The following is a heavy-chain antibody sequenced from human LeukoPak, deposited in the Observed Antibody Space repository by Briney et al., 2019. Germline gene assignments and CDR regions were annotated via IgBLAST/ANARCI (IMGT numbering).Heavy chain of an antibody. CDR3: ARGYGNYVRDPGV. D-gene: IGHD4-11*01. V-gene: IGHV3-74*01. Sequence: GGSLRLSCTASGFTFSTYWMHWVRQAPGKGLVWVSRINTDGSSTNYADSVKGRFTISRDNAKNTLYLQMNSLRAEDTAVYYCARGYGNYVRDPGVWGQGTAVTVSS. J-gene: IGHJ6*02. CDR2: INTDGSST. CDR1: GFTFSTYW.